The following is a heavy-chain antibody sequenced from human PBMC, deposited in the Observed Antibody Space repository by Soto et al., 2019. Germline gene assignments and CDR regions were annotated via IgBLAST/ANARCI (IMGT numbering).Heavy chain of an antibody. J-gene: IGHJ4*02. V-gene: IGHV3-21*01. Sequence: EVQLVESGGGLVKPGGSLRLSCAASGFTFSGHTINWVRQAPGKGLEWVSSVSSSSSYIYYADSVKGRFTVSRDNAEKCLYLQMNSLRAADTAIYCCARCMGFDGSGYAFFDSWGQGTLVTVSS. D-gene: IGHD3-10*01. CDR1: GFTFSGHT. CDR2: VSSSSSYI. CDR3: ARCMGFDGSGYAFFDS.